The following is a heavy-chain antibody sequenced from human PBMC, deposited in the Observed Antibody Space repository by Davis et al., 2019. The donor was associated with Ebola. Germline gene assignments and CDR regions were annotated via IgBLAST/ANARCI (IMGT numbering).Heavy chain of an antibody. V-gene: IGHV1-2*04. Sequence: ASVKVSCKASGYTFTSYAMHWVRQAPGQGLEWMGCINPNSGGTNYAEKFQDWVTVTRDTAISTAYMELSSLRSEDTAVYYCAREGRGLRFEGPLDYWGQGTLVTVSS. J-gene: IGHJ4*02. D-gene: IGHD5-12*01. CDR1: GYTFTSYA. CDR2: INPNSGGT. CDR3: AREGRGLRFEGPLDY.